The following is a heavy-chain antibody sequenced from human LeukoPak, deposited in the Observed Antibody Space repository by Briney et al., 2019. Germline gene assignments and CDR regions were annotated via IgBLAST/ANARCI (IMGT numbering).Heavy chain of an antibody. CDR1: GFTFSSYG. Sequence: GRSLRLSCAASGFTFSSYGMHWVRQAPGKGLEWVAVISYDGSNKYYADSVKGRFTISRGNSKNTLYLQMNSLRAEDTAVYYCAKDDYSSSWSDWGQGTLVTVSS. D-gene: IGHD6-13*01. CDR3: AKDDYSSSWSD. CDR2: ISYDGSNK. J-gene: IGHJ4*02. V-gene: IGHV3-30*18.